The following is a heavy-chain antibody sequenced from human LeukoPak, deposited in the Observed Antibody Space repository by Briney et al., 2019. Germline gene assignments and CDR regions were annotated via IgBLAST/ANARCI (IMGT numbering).Heavy chain of an antibody. CDR1: GGSISSYQ. CDR2: VSHSGST. CDR3: ASRAVVGVICLFDA. Sequence: PSETLSLTCTVSGGSISSYQWTLIRQPPGKGLEWIGSVSHSGSTYYNPSLKSRVSTSVDTSKNQFSLNLSSEISADTAVNYGASRAVVGVICLFDAWGQGTLVTVSS. J-gene: IGHJ5*02. D-gene: IGHD3-16*01. V-gene: IGHV4-59*05.